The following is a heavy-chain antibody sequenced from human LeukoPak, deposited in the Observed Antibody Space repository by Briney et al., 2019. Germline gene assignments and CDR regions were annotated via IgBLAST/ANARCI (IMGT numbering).Heavy chain of an antibody. CDR1: GFTFSDYY. V-gene: IGHV3-11*01. D-gene: IGHD3-10*01. CDR3: ARDPSGLVPLLYFDY. J-gene: IGHJ4*02. Sequence: GGSLRLSCAASGFTFSDYYMSWIRQAPGKGLEWVSCISSSGSTIYYADSVKGRFTISRDNAKNSLYLQMNSLRAEDTAVYYCARDPSGLVPLLYFDYWGQGTLVTVSS. CDR2: ISSSGSTI.